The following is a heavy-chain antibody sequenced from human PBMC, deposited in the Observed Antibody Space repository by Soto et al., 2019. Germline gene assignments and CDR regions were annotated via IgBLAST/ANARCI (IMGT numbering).Heavy chain of an antibody. V-gene: IGHV1-46*01. CDR2: INPSGGSA. CDR1: GYTFTSYY. J-gene: IGHJ3*02. CDR3: ARVTIWSGYPEPDAFDI. Sequence: ASVKVSCKASGYTFTSYYMHWVRQAPGQGLEWMGIINPSGGSANYAQKFQGRVTMTRDTSTSTVYMELSSLRSDDTAVYYCARVTIWSGYPEPDAFDIWGQGTMVTVSS. D-gene: IGHD3-3*01.